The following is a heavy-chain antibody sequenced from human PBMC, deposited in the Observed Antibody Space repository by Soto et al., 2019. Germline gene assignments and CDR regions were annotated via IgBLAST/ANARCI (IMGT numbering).Heavy chain of an antibody. CDR3: ARSVVPAVDSWYYYYYMDV. J-gene: IGHJ6*03. V-gene: IGHV3-7*01. CDR1: GFTFSSYW. CDR2: IKQDGSEI. Sequence: GGSLRLSCAASGFTFSSYWMSWVRQAPGKGLEWVANIKQDGSEIYYVDSVKGRFTISRDNAKNSLYLQMNSLRAEDTAVYYCARSVVPAVDSWYYYYYMDVWGKGTTVTVSS. D-gene: IGHD2-2*01.